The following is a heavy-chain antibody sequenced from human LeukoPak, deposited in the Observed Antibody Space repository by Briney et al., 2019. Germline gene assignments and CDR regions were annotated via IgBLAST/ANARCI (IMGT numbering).Heavy chain of an antibody. CDR1: GYTFTSYD. D-gene: IGHD1-26*01. J-gene: IGHJ4*02. V-gene: IGHV1-8*01. CDR2: MNPNSGNT. Sequence: GASVKVSCKASGYTFTSYDINWVRQATGQGLEWMGWMNPNSGNTGYAQTFQGRVTMTRNTSISTAYMEMNSLTSDDTAVYYCARSKVGATTLPIDSWGQGTLVIVSS. CDR3: ARSKVGATTLPIDS.